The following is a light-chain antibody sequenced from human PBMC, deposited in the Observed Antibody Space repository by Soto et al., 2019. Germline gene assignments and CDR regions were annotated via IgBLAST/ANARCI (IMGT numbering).Light chain of an antibody. CDR3: AAWDDSLNGPV. CDR1: SSNIGSNT. J-gene: IGLJ2*01. CDR2: SNK. Sequence: QSVLTQPPSASGTPGQRVTISCSGSSSNIGSNTVNWYQQVPGTAPKLLIYSNKYRPSGVPDRVFGSKSGTSASLAISGLTSEDEADYYCAAWDDSLNGPVFGGGTKRSVL. V-gene: IGLV1-44*01.